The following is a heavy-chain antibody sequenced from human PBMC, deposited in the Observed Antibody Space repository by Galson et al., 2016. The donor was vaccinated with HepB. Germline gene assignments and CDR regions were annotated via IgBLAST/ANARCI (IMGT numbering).Heavy chain of an antibody. D-gene: IGHD1-1*01. CDR1: GIPFSISG. V-gene: IGHV3-30*12. J-gene: IGHJ4*02. Sequence: SLRLSCAASGIPFSISGMHWVRQAPGKGLEWVAVTSSDATSEYYLDSVKGRFTISRDNSKNTLFLQMNGLRGEDTAIYYCARAPALAEKLDYWGPGSLVIVSS. CDR3: ARAPALAEKLDY. CDR2: TSSDATSE.